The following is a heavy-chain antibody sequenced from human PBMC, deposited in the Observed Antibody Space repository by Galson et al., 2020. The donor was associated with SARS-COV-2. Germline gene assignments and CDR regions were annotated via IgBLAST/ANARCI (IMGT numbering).Heavy chain of an antibody. D-gene: IGHD2-8*01. CDR2: IFNSGNT. J-gene: IGHJ5*02. CDR1: GGSVNSGRIY. Sequence: ASETLSLTFTVSGGSVNSGRIYWSWIRQLPGKGLEYIWYIFNSGNTYHSPSLKSRVSISVDPSKNQFTLNLSSVTAADTAVYFCERGRDIVLIPTGSLLNRFDPWGQGTLVTVSS. CDR3: ERGRDIVLIPTGSLLNRFDP. V-gene: IGHV4-31*03.